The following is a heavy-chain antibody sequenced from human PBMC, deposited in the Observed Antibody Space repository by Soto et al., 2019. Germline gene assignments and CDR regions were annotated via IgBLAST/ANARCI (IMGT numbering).Heavy chain of an antibody. D-gene: IGHD6-6*01. CDR2: IYSSGST. V-gene: IGHV4-59*11. Sequence: PSETLSLTCTVSGGSISYHYWNWIRQSPGKGLEWIGHIYSSGSTNYNPSLKSRVTISVDTSKNQFSLNLSSVTAADTAVYYCARSYGWQLGNQEPYEDWGQGALVTVSS. CDR3: ARSYGWQLGNQEPYED. CDR1: GGSISYHY. J-gene: IGHJ4*02.